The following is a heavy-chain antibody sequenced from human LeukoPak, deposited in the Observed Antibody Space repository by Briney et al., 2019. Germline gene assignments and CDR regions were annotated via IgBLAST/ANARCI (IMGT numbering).Heavy chain of an antibody. CDR3: ASTDRGYSYGWDYYFDY. J-gene: IGHJ4*02. D-gene: IGHD5-18*01. CDR2: IIPIFGTA. Sequence: SVKVSCKASGSTFSSYAISWVRQAPGQGLEWMGGIIPIFGTANYAQKFQGRVTITADESTSTAYMELSSLRSEDTAMYYCASTDRGYSYGWDYYFDYWGQGTLVTVSS. V-gene: IGHV1-69*13. CDR1: GSTFSSYA.